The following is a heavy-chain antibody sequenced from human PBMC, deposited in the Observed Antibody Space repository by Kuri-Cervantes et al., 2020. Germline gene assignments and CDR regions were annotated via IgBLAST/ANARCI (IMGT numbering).Heavy chain of an antibody. CDR1: GFTFNNYG. D-gene: IGHD3-10*01. CDR3: ARDRGIITFDY. CDR2: IWYDGSNE. Sequence: GGSLRLSCAASGFTFNNYGMHWVRQAPGKGLEWVAVIWYDGSNEYCADSVKDRFTISRDNSKSTLYLQMNSLRAEDTAVYYCARDRGIITFDYWGQGILVTVSS. J-gene: IGHJ4*02. V-gene: IGHV3-33*01.